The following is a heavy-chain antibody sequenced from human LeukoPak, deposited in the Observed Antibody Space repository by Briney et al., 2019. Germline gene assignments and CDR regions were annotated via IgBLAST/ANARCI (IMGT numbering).Heavy chain of an antibody. CDR1: GGSFSGYY. CDR2: INHSGST. D-gene: IGHD3-10*01. V-gene: IGHV4-34*09. CDR3: ARDQITMVRGRRLYNWFDP. Sequence: SETLSLTCAVYGGSFSGYYWSWIRQPPGKGLEWIGEINHSGSTNYNPSLKSRVTISVDTSKNQFSLKLSSVTAADTAVYYCARDQITMVRGRRLYNWFDPWGQGTLVTVSS. J-gene: IGHJ5*02.